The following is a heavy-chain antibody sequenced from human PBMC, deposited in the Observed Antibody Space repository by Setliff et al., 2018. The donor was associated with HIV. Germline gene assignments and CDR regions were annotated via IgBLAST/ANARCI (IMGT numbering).Heavy chain of an antibody. CDR1: GGSISSSTYY. J-gene: IGHJ6*02. CDR3: ARDAPLAVAGTDYYYGMDV. CDR2: IFYTGST. D-gene: IGHD6-19*01. V-gene: IGHV4-39*07. Sequence: SETLSLTCSVSGGSISSSTYYWGWIRQPPGKGLEWIGDIFYTGSTYYNPSLKSRVAISVDTSENQFSLKLSSVTAADTAVYYCARDAPLAVAGTDYYYGMDVWGQGTTVTVSS.